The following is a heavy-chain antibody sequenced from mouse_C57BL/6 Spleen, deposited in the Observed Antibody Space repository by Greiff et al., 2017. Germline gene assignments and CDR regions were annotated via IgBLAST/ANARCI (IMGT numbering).Heavy chain of an antibody. CDR1: GYTFTSYW. CDR3: SSYPHTPNNFEFAD. V-gene: IGHV1-52*01. J-gene: IGHJ3*01. Sequence: QVQLQQPGAELVRPGSSVKLSCKASGYTFTSYWMHWVKQRPIQGLEWIGNIDPSDSETHYNQKFKDKATLTVDKSSSTAYMQLSSLTSEDSAVYYWSSYPHTPNNFEFADWGQGALVTVAA. D-gene: IGHD1-3*01. CDR2: IDPSDSET.